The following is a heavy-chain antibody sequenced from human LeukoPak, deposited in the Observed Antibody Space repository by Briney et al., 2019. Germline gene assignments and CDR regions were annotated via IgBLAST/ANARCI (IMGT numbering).Heavy chain of an antibody. V-gene: IGHV3-33*06. CDR1: GFTFSSYG. CDR2: IWYDGSNK. J-gene: IGHJ4*02. CDR3: SKDSAGTTSYFDY. Sequence: PGRSLRLSXAASGFTFSSYGMHWVRQAPGKGLEWVAVIWYDGSNKYYADSVKGRFTISRDNSKNTLYLQMNSLRAEDTAVYYCSKDSAGTTSYFDYWGQGTLVTVSS. D-gene: IGHD1-7*01.